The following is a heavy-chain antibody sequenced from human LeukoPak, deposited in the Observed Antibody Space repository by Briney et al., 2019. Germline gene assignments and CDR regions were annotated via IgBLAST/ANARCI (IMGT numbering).Heavy chain of an antibody. J-gene: IGHJ6*03. V-gene: IGHV3-48*03. CDR1: GFTFSSYE. CDR3: AREGPRDYYYYYMDV. Sequence: GGSLRLSCAASGFTFSSYEMNWVRQAPGKGLEWVSYISSSGSTIYYADSVKGRFTISRDNAKNSLYLQMNSLRAEDTAVYYCAREGPRDYYYYYMDVWGKGTTVTVSS. CDR2: ISSSGSTI.